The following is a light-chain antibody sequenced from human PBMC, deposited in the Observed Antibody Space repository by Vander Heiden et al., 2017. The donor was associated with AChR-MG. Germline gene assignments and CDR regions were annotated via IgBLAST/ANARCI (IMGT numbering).Light chain of an antibody. CDR2: ATS. J-gene: IGKJ1*01. Sequence: DIQMTQSPSSLSASVGDRVALTCRTSQHISTSLNWYQQKPGKAPQLLIYATSNLHSGVPPRFSGSGSGTDFTLTISSLQPDDFAAYYCQQTNSTPPSFGQGTKVDLK. V-gene: IGKV1-39*01. CDR3: QQTNSTPPS. CDR1: QHISTS.